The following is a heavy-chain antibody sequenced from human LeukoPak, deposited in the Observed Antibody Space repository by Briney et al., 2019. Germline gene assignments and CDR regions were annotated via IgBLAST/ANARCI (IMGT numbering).Heavy chain of an antibody. CDR3: ARGDDYYWYFDL. Sequence: TSETLSLTCAVYGGSFSGYYWSWIRQPPGKGLEWIGEINHSGSTNYNPSLKSRVTISVDTSKNQFSLKLSSVTAADTAVYYCARGDDYYWYFDLWGRGTLVTVSS. D-gene: IGHD1-1*01. CDR2: INHSGST. J-gene: IGHJ2*01. V-gene: IGHV4-34*01. CDR1: GGSFSGYY.